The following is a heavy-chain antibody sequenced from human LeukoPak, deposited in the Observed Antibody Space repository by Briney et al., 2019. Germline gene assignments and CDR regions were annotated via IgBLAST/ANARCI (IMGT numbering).Heavy chain of an antibody. Sequence: PSETLSLTCAVYGGSFSSYYWSWIRQPPGKGLEWIGEINHSGGTSYNPSLKSRVTISLDTSKNQFSLKLSSVTAADTAVYYCATLPEGTLSLNNYSDPWGQGTLVTVSS. CDR1: GGSFSSYY. CDR3: ATLPEGTLSLNNYSDP. J-gene: IGHJ5*02. CDR2: INHSGGT. V-gene: IGHV4-34*01. D-gene: IGHD4-11*01.